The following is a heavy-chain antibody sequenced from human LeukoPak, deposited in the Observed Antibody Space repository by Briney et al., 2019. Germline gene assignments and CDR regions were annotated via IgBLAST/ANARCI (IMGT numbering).Heavy chain of an antibody. Sequence: GGSLRLSCAAAGFTFSDYYMSWIRQAPGKGLEWVSYISSSSSYTNYADSVKGRFTISRDNAKNSLYLQMNSLRAEDTALYYCARALAVAGPFDYWGQGTLVTVSS. D-gene: IGHD6-19*01. J-gene: IGHJ4*02. CDR1: GFTFSDYY. V-gene: IGHV3-11*06. CDR2: ISSSSSYT. CDR3: ARALAVAGPFDY.